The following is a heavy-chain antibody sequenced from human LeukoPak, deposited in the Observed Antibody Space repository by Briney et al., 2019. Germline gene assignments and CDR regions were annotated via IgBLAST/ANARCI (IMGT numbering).Heavy chain of an antibody. CDR1: GFSFTTCW. Sequence: GGSLRLSCAASGFSFTTCWMTWIRQAPEKGLEWVAHISEDGSVKYYIDSVKGRFTISRDNAKNSVYLQMNDLRVKDTAVYYCVGEAPGYWGQGALVTVSS. CDR2: ISEDGSVK. CDR3: VGEAPGY. V-gene: IGHV3-7*01. D-gene: IGHD2-2*01. J-gene: IGHJ4*02.